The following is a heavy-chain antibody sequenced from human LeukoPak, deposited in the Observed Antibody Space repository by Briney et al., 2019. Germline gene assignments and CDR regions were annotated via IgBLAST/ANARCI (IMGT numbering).Heavy chain of an antibody. V-gene: IGHV4-59*08. CDR2: ISYSGST. Sequence: SETLSLTCTVYGGSISSYYWSWIRQPSGKGQEWIGYISYSGSTKYNPSLKSRVTISIDTSKKQFSLNLSSVTAADTAVYYCTRHRQYDADVFDIWGQGTMVTVSS. CDR1: GGSISSYY. CDR3: TRHRQYDADVFDI. D-gene: IGHD2-8*01. J-gene: IGHJ3*02.